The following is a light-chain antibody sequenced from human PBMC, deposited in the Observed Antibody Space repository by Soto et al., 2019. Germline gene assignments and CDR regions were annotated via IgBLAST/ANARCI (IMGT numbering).Light chain of an antibody. J-gene: IGLJ1*01. V-gene: IGLV2-14*03. CDR1: SSDVGGYNY. Sequence: QSVLTQPASVSGSPGQSIAISCTGTSSDVGGYNYVSWYQQHPGKAPKLMIYDVTTRPSGVSNRFSGSKSGNTAALTISGLQVEDEADYYCSSYTSDTTGVFGTGTKLTVL. CDR3: SSYTSDTTGV. CDR2: DVT.